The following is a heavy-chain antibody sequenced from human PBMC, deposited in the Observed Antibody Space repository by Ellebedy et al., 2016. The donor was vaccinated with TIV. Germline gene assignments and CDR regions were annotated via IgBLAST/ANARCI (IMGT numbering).Heavy chain of an antibody. V-gene: IGHV1-24*01. CDR1: VHTLSDVS. Sequence: AASVKVSCKVSVHTLSDVSLHWVRQAPGRGLEWMGGFDPEEGETVYAQSFQGRVTMTEDTSTDTAYMELTSLRSEDTAAYYGATESLAEDYYDSSGPCCAFDIWGQGTLVTVSS. CDR2: FDPEEGET. D-gene: IGHD3-22*01. J-gene: IGHJ3*02. CDR3: ATESLAEDYYDSSGPCCAFDI.